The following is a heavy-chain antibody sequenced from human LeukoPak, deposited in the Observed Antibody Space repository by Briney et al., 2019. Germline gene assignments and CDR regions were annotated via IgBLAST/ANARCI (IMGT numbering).Heavy chain of an antibody. Sequence: SETLSLTCTVSGNSISSYYWSWIRQPAGKGLEWIGRIYTSGSTNYNPSLKSRVTTSVDTSKNQFSLSLSSVTAADTAFYYCARETTGLARYFDYWGQGTLVTVSS. CDR2: IYTSGST. V-gene: IGHV4-4*07. CDR3: ARETTGLARYFDY. D-gene: IGHD4-11*01. CDR1: GNSISSYY. J-gene: IGHJ4*02.